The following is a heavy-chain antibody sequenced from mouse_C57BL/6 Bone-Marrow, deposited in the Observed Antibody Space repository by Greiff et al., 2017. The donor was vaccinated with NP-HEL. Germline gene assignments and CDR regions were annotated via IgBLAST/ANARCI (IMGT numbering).Heavy chain of an antibody. D-gene: IGHD1-1*01. J-gene: IGHJ1*03. V-gene: IGHV6-6*01. Sequence: EVKLQESGGGLVQPGGSMKLSCAASGFTFSDAWMDWVRQSPEKGLEWVAEIRNKANNHATYYAESVKGRFTISRDDSKSSVYLQMNSLRAEDTGIYYCTRGGSSYWYFDVWGTGTTVTVSS. CDR3: TRGGSSYWYFDV. CDR1: GFTFSDAW. CDR2: IRNKANNHAT.